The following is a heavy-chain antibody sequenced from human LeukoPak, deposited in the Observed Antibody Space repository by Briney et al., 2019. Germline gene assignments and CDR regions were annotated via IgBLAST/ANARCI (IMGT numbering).Heavy chain of an antibody. J-gene: IGHJ4*02. D-gene: IGHD5-12*01. Sequence: GGSLRLSCAASGFTFSSYDMTWVRQAPGKGLEWVSSIRASGLETFYPDSVKGRFTISRDNSNYALYLQMNTLRVEDTAVYYCVRGLRRPDYWGQGTLVTASS. V-gene: IGHV3-23*01. CDR3: VRGLRRPDY. CDR1: GFTFSSYD. CDR2: IRASGLET.